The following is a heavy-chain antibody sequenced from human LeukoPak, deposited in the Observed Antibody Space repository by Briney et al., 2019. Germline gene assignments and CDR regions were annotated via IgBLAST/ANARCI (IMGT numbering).Heavy chain of an antibody. D-gene: IGHD3-3*01. V-gene: IGHV4-39*07. CDR3: ARGDFWSGYYLPDAFDI. Sequence: SETLSLTCIVSGGSISSSIYYWAWVRQPPGKGLEWIGTVFYNGATQYSPSLRSRVTISIDTSTNQFSLKLTSVTAADTALYYCARGDFWSGYYLPDAFDIWGQGTMVTVSS. J-gene: IGHJ3*02. CDR1: GGSISSSIYY. CDR2: VFYNGAT.